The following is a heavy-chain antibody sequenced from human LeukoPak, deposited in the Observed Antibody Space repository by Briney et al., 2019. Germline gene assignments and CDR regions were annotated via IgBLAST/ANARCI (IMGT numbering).Heavy chain of an antibody. D-gene: IGHD2-2*01. Sequence: GGSLRLSCAASGFTFSSYGMHWGRQAPGKGVEWGSVISYDGSNKYYTDSVKGRFTISRDNSKNTLYLQMNSLRAEDTAVYYCAKDEVVPGYYYTDVWGRGTTVTISS. V-gene: IGHV3-30*18. J-gene: IGHJ6*03. CDR3: AKDEVVPGYYYTDV. CDR2: ISYDGSNK. CDR1: GFTFSSYG.